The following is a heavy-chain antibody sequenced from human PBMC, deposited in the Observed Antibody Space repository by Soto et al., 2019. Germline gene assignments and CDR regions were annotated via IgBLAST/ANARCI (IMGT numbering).Heavy chain of an antibody. J-gene: IGHJ3*02. D-gene: IGHD6-6*01. CDR2: IYYSENT. V-gene: IGHV4-59*01. CDR3: ARVRYVSSSAAFDI. CDR1: GGSISNYY. Sequence: QVQLQESGPGLVKTSETLSLTCSGSGGSISNYYWSWIRQAPGKGLEWIGYIYYSENTNYNPSLMSRVTISIDTSKTQFSLTLASVTAADPVIYYCARVRYVSSSAAFDIWGPGTLARVSS.